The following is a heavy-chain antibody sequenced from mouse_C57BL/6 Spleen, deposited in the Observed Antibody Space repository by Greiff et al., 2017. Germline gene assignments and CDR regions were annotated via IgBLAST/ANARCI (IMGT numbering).Heavy chain of an antibody. CDR1: GYAFSSYW. D-gene: IGHD4-1*01. CDR3: ARGINWDPFDH. Sequence: LQQSGASVKISCKASGYAFSSYWMNWVKQRPGKGLEWIGQIYPGDGDTNYNGNVKGKATLTADKSSSTAYMQLSSLTSEDSAVYFFARGINWDPFDHWGQGTTLTVSS. CDR2: IYPGDGDT. V-gene: IGHV1-80*01. J-gene: IGHJ2*01.